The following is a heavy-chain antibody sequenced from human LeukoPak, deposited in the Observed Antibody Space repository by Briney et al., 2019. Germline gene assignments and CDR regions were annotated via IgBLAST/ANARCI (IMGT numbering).Heavy chain of an antibody. Sequence: GGSLRLSCAASGFTFSSYWMSWVRQAPGKGLEWVANIKQDGSEKYYVDSVKGRFTISRDNAKNSLYLQMNSLRAEDTAVYYCARGEYSSSSEYYYYYYYMDVWGKGTTVTVSS. CDR1: GFTFSSYW. V-gene: IGHV3-7*01. CDR3: ARGEYSSSSEYYYYYYYMDV. CDR2: IKQDGSEK. D-gene: IGHD6-6*01. J-gene: IGHJ6*03.